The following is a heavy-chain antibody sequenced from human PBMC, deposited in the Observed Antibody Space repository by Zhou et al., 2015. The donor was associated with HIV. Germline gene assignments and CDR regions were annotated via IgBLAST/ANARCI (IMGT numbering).Heavy chain of an antibody. D-gene: IGHD1/OR15-1a*01. Sequence: VQLVESGGRRGPAGGVPETLLYNVWIQLQKLWHALGPPPSRQGPEWVATINKEGSEQDYVDSVKGRFTISRDNAIHSVYLQMNNLRAEDTAVYFCARNRLTGTTPPYFSYLDVWGTGASVTVS. CDR3: ARNRLTGTTPPYFSYLDV. CDR1: IQLQKLW. CDR2: INKEGSEQ. J-gene: IGHJ6*03. V-gene: IGHV3-7*01.